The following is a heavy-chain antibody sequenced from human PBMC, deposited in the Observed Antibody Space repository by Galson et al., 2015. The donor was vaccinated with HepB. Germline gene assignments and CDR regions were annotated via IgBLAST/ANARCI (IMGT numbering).Heavy chain of an antibody. J-gene: IGHJ4*02. CDR2: IRYDGSNK. CDR1: GFTFSSYG. D-gene: IGHD2-15*01. Sequence: SLRLSCAASGFTFSSYGMHWVRQAPGKGLEWVAFIRYDGSNKYYADSVKGRFTISRDNSKNTLYLQMNSLRAEDTAVYYCAKIGFWSIVRGVVAATEYYFDYWGQGTLVTVSS. CDR3: AKIGFWSIVRGVVAATEYYFDY. V-gene: IGHV3-30*02.